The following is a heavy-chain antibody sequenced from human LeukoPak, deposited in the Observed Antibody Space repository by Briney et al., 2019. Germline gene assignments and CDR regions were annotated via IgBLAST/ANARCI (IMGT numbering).Heavy chain of an antibody. CDR3: ARSHPYGTTWYGRSDF. CDR2: IIQDGDTK. CDR1: GLPFNAYC. J-gene: IGHJ4*02. D-gene: IGHD6-13*01. Sequence: GGSLRLSCAASGLPFNAYCMTWVRQAPGRGREWVANIIQDGDTKYYVDSVKGRFTISRDNAMNSLYLQMTSLRAEDTAIYYCARSHPYGTTWYGRSDFWGQGTLVTVSS. V-gene: IGHV3-7*03.